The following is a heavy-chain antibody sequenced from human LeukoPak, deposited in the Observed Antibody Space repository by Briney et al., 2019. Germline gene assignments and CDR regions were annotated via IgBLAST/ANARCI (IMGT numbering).Heavy chain of an antibody. J-gene: IGHJ6*03. CDR3: ARGIADYYYYYYMDV. V-gene: IGHV3-30*04. Sequence: PGGSLRLSCAASGFTFSSYAMHWVRQAPGKGVEWVAVISYDGSNKYYADSVKGRFTISRDNAKNTLYLQMNSLRAEDTAVYYCARGIADYYYYYYMDVWGKGTTVTVSS. CDR1: GFTFSSYA. D-gene: IGHD6-13*01. CDR2: ISYDGSNK.